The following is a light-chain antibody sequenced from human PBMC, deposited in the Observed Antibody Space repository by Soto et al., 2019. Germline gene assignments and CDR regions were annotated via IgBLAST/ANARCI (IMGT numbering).Light chain of an antibody. J-gene: IGKJ4*01. CDR2: DAS. CDR1: QSVSSY. V-gene: IGKV3-11*01. CDR3: QQRSNWPRAGLT. Sequence: EIVLTQSPATLSLSPGERATLSCRASQSVSSYLAWYQQKPGQAPRLLIYDASNRATGIPARFSGSGSGTDFTLTISSLEPEDFAVYYCQQRSNWPRAGLTFGGGKKVEIK.